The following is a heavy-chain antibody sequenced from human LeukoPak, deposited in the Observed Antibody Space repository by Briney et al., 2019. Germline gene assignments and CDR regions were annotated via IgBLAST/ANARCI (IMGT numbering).Heavy chain of an antibody. V-gene: IGHV5-51*01. Sequence: GGALQIFSYGAGCFFTSYCVRHGRQLAREKRVGRVIIYSCDCDTKYSASFQGQVTISADKSISTAFLQWSSLKASDTAMYYCARLYRSGCIDYWGQGTLVTVSS. D-gene: IGHD6-19*01. CDR3: ARLYRSGCIDY. CDR2: IYSCDCDT. J-gene: IGHJ4*02. CDR1: GCFFTSYC.